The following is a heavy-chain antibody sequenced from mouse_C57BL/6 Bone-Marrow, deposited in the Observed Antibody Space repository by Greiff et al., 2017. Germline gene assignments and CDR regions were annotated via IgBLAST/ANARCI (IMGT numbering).Heavy chain of an antibody. D-gene: IGHD1-1*01. J-gene: IGHJ2*01. V-gene: IGHV1-59*01. Sequence: VQLQQPGAELVRPGTSVKLSCKASGYTFTSYWMHWVKQRPGQGLEWIGVIDPSDSYTNYNQKFKGKATLTVDTSSSTAYRQLSSLTSEDSAVYYCARPYGSSFDYWGQGTTLTVSS. CDR2: IDPSDSYT. CDR3: ARPYGSSFDY. CDR1: GYTFTSYW.